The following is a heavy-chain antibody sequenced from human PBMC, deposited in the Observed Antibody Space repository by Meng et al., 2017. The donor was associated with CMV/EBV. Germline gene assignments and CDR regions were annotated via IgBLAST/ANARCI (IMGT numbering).Heavy chain of an antibody. V-gene: IGHV4-59*01. CDR3: ASSVYYDFWSGSQTFDY. J-gene: IGHJ4*02. CDR2: IYYSGST. Sequence: QVKLQESGPGLVKPSETLSLTCTVSGGSISSYYWSWIRQPPGKGLEWIGYIYYSGSTNYNPSLKSRVTISVDTSKNQFSLKLSSVTAADTAVYYCASSVYYDFWSGSQTFDYWGQGTLVTVSS. D-gene: IGHD3-3*01. CDR1: GGSISSYY.